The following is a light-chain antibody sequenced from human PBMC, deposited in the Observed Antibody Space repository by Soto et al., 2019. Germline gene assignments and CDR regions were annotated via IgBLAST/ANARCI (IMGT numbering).Light chain of an antibody. V-gene: IGLV1-40*01. CDR2: GNT. CDR3: QTYDSSMSGLYV. J-gene: IGLJ1*01. Sequence: QSVLTQPPSISGAPGQRVTISCTGSSSNIGAGSDVHWYHQLPGTAPKLLIYGNTNRPSGVPDRFSGYKSGTSASLAIAGLQTEDEGDYYCQTYDSSMSGLYVLGTGTKVTVL. CDR1: SSNIGAGSD.